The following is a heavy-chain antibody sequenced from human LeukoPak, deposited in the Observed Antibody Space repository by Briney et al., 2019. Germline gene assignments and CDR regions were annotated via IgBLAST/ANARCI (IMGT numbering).Heavy chain of an antibody. CDR3: ARGPYAGNLAFDY. V-gene: IGHV1-69*05. CDR2: IIPIFGTA. J-gene: IGHJ4*02. Sequence: EASVKVSCKASGGTFSSYAISWVRQAPGQGLEWMGRIIPIFGTANYAQKFQGRVTITTDESTSTAYMELSSLRSEDTAVYYCARGPYAGNLAFDYWGQGTLVTVSS. D-gene: IGHD4/OR15-4a*01. CDR1: GGTFSSYA.